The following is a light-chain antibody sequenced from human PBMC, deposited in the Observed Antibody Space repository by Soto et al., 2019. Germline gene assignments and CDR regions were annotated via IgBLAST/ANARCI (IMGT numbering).Light chain of an antibody. Sequence: QSVLTQPPSASGSPGHSVTISCTGTSSDVGGYNYVSWYQQHPGKAPKLMIYEVTKRPSGVPDRFSGSKSGNTASLTVSGLQAEDEADYYCSSYGGSNNLVFGGGTKLTVL. V-gene: IGLV2-8*01. J-gene: IGLJ2*01. CDR1: SSDVGGYNY. CDR2: EVT. CDR3: SSYGGSNNLV.